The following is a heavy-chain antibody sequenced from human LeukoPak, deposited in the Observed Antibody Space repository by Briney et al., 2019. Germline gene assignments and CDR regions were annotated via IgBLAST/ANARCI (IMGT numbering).Heavy chain of an antibody. CDR2: IIPIFGAA. CDR1: GGTFNTYA. CDR3: ALQGGDARLTKLRGVVIHNFHF. V-gene: IGHV1-69*13. Sequence: ASVKVSCKASGGTFNTYAFSWVRQAPGQGLEWMGGIIPIFGAANHAQKFQGRVTITADESTSTAYMELSSLRSEDTAVYYCALQGGDARLTKLRGVVIHNFHFWGQGTLVTVSS. J-gene: IGHJ4*02. D-gene: IGHD3-10*01.